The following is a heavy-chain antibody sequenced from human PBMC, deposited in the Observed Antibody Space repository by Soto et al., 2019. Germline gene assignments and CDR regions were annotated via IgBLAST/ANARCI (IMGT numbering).Heavy chain of an antibody. D-gene: IGHD1-1*01. Sequence: SETLSLTCTVSGGSVSSGSYYWSWIRQPPGKGLEWIGYFYYSGRNNYNPSLKSRVTISGDTSQNQFSLKVSSVTAADTAVYYCAREGLVGNWYYFDFWGQGNLVTVSS. J-gene: IGHJ4*02. CDR1: GGSVSSGSYY. V-gene: IGHV4-61*01. CDR3: AREGLVGNWYYFDF. CDR2: FYYSGRN.